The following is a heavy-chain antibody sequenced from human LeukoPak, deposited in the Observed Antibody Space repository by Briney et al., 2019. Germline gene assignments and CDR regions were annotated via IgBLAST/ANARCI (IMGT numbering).Heavy chain of an antibody. CDR1: GGSFSGYY. D-gene: IGHD1-1*01. J-gene: IGHJ4*02. CDR2: INHSGST. Sequence: SETLSLTCAVYGGSFSGYYWSWIRQPPGKGLEWIGEINHSGSTNYNPSLKSRVTTSVDTSKNQFSLKLSTVTAADTAVYYCATNLPRGKMETTETDYWGQGTLVTVSS. V-gene: IGHV4-34*01. CDR3: ATNLPRGKMETTETDY.